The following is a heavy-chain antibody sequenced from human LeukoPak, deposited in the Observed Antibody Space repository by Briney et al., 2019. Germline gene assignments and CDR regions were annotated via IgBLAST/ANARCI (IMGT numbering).Heavy chain of an antibody. CDR2: ISGSGGST. V-gene: IGHV3-23*01. CDR3: AKDNDFWSVHQYYFDY. J-gene: IGHJ4*02. CDR1: GFTFSSYA. D-gene: IGHD3-3*01. Sequence: GGSLRLSCAASGFTFSSYAMSWVRQAPGKGLEWVSAISGSGGSTYYADSVKGRFTISRDNSKNTLYLQMNSLRAEDTAVYYCAKDNDFWSVHQYYFDYWGQGTLVTVSS.